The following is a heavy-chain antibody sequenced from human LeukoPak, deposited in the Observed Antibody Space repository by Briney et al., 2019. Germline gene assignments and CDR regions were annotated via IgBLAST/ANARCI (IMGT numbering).Heavy chain of an antibody. J-gene: IGHJ4*02. CDR3: ARLGIVGATSGNADY. Sequence: GESLKISXKGSGYSFTSYWIGWVRQTPGKGLEWMGIIYPGDSDTRYSPSFQGQVTISADKSISTAYLQWSSLKASDTAMYYCARLGIVGATSGNADYWGQGTLVTVSS. CDR2: IYPGDSDT. D-gene: IGHD1-26*01. CDR1: GYSFTSYW. V-gene: IGHV5-51*01.